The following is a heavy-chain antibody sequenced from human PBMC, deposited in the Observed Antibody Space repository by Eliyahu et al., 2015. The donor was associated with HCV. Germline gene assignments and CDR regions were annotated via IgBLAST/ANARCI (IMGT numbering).Heavy chain of an antibody. V-gene: IGHV4-34*01. CDR1: VGSFSGYY. Sequence: QVQLQQWGAGLLKPSETLSLNCAVYVGSFSGYYWTWIRQFPGKGLEWIGDINHGGSTNYNPSLKSRVTVLADTSKNQFSLRLTSVTAADMAIYYCARATPTPDSSGWYFDYWGQGTLVTVSS. J-gene: IGHJ4*02. CDR2: INHGGST. D-gene: IGHD6-19*01. CDR3: ARATPTPDSSGWYFDY.